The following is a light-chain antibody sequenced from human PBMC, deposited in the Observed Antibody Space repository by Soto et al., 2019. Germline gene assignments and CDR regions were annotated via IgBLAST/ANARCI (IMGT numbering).Light chain of an antibody. V-gene: IGKV1-9*01. CDR1: QGISSF. CDR3: QQLHTYPYT. J-gene: IGKJ2*01. CDR2: AAS. Sequence: DIQLTQSPSFLSASVGDRVTITCRASQGISSFLAWYQQKPGGTPKLLIYAASTLQSGVPSRFSGSGSRTDFTLTITNLQPEDFATYYCQQLHTYPYTFGQGAKLDSK.